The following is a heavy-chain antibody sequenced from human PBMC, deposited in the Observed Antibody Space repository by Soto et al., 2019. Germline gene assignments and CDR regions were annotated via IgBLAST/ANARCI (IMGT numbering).Heavy chain of an antibody. CDR1: GYSFTTYW. J-gene: IGHJ6*02. CDR2: IYPADSDT. CDR3: ARSGSGTYERSKYYFYGMDV. V-gene: IGHV5-51*01. Sequence: GESLKISCKGSGYSFTTYWIAWVRQMPGKGLEWMGIIYPADSDTKYSPSFQGQVTISADKSISTAYLQWSSLKASDTATYYCARSGSGTYERSKYYFYGMDVWGQGATVTVSS. D-gene: IGHD3-10*01.